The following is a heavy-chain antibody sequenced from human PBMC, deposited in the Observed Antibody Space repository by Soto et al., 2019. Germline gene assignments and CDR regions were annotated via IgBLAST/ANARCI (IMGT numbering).Heavy chain of an antibody. D-gene: IGHD6-13*01. J-gene: IGHJ5*02. V-gene: IGHV4-61*08. CDR3: ARHLAVSGTFNWFDP. CDR2: IYYSGTI. Sequence: PSETLSLTCTVSCGSVRSGDCYWSWIRQPPGKGLEWIGNIYYSGTIDYSPSLKSRVTISVDASKNQFSLKLSSVTAADTAVYYCARHLAVSGTFNWFDPWGQGTPVTVSS. CDR1: CGSVRSGDCY.